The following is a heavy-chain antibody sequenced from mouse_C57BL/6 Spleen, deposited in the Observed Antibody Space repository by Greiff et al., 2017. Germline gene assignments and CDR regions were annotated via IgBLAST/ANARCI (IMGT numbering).Heavy chain of an antibody. D-gene: IGHD2-10*02. CDR3: ARGRYVRYFDV. J-gene: IGHJ1*03. CDR2: SDPSDSYT. Sequence: VKLQQPGAELVMPGASVKLSCKASGYTFTSYWMHWVKQRPGQGLEWIGESDPSDSYTNYNQKFKGKSTLTVDKSSSTAYMQLSSLTSEDSAVYYCARGRYVRYFDVWGTGTTVTVSS. CDR1: GYTFTSYW. V-gene: IGHV1-69*01.